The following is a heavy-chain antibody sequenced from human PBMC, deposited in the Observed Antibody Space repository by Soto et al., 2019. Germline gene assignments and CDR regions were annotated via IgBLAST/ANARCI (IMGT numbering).Heavy chain of an antibody. V-gene: IGHV3-30*18. J-gene: IGHJ4*02. Sequence: QVQLVESGGGVVQPGRSLRLSCAASGFTFSSYGMHWVRQAPGKGLEWVAVISYDGSNKYYEDSVKGRFTISRDNSKNTLYLQMNRLRAEDTAVYYCAKSAGRVAGLIDYWGQGTLVTVSS. D-gene: IGHD2-15*01. CDR1: GFTFSSYG. CDR3: AKSAGRVAGLIDY. CDR2: ISYDGSNK.